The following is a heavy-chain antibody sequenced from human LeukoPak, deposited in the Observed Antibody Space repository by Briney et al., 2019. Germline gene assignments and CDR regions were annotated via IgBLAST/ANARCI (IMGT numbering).Heavy chain of an antibody. V-gene: IGHV3-33*01. CDR1: GFTFSSYG. CDR2: IWYDGSNK. CDR3: ARVGGGSYFDYYFDY. D-gene: IGHD1-26*01. Sequence: GGSLRLSCAASGFTFSSYGMHWVRQAPGKGLEWVAVIWYDGSNKYYADSVKGRFTISRDNSKNTPYLQMNSLRAEDTAVYYCARVGGGSYFDYYFDYWGQGTLVTVSS. J-gene: IGHJ4*02.